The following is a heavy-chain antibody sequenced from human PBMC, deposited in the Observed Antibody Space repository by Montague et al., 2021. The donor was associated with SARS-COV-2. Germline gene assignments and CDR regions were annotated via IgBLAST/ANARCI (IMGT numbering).Heavy chain of an antibody. D-gene: IGHD3-22*01. CDR1: GGSISSYY. Sequence: SETLSLTCTVSGGSISSYYWSWIRQPPGKGLEWIGYIYYSGSTNXNPSLKSRVTISVDTSKNQFSLKLSSMTAADTAVYYCARGGYYDYAFDIWGQGTMVTVSS. J-gene: IGHJ3*02. CDR2: IYYSGST. CDR3: ARGGYYDYAFDI. V-gene: IGHV4-59*01.